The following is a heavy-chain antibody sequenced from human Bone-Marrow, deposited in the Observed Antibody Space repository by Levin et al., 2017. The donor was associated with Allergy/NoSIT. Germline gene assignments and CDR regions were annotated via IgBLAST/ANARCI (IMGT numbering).Heavy chain of an antibody. J-gene: IGHJ2*01. CDR1: GFTVSRKF. Sequence: QTGGSLRLSCAASGFTVSRKFMSWVRQTPEKGLEWVSVIDTGGTAYYADSVKGRFTLSRDNSKNTVYFQMNSLRAEDTAVYYCARGRDEGGWYYWYFDLWGRGTLVSVSS. CDR3: ARGRDEGGWYYWYFDL. CDR2: IDTGGTA. D-gene: IGHD6-19*01. V-gene: IGHV3-66*01.